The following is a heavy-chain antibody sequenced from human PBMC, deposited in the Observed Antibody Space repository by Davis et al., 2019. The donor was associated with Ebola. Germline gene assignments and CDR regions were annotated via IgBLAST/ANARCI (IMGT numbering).Heavy chain of an antibody. V-gene: IGHV4-39*07. J-gene: IGHJ6*02. CDR3: ARAGGFYYSGMDV. Sequence: SETLSLTCTVSGGSISSSSYYWGWIRQPPGKGLEWIGSIYYSGSTYYNPSLKSRVTISVDTSKNQLSLRLTSVTAADTAVYYCARAGGFYYSGMDVWGQGTTVTVSS. D-gene: IGHD4-23*01. CDR2: IYYSGST. CDR1: GGSISSSSYY.